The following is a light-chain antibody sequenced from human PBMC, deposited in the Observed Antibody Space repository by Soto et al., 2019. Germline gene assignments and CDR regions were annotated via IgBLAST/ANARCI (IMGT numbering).Light chain of an antibody. CDR3: ISYTYSTTHV. V-gene: IGLV2-14*01. CDR1: SSDVGGYNY. J-gene: IGLJ1*01. Sequence: QSALTQPASVSGSPGQSITISCTGTSSDVGGYNYVSWFQQHPGKAPKLIIYEVTERPSGVSDRFSGSKSGNTASLTISGLQAEDEADYYCISYTYSTTHVFGTGTQLTVL. CDR2: EVT.